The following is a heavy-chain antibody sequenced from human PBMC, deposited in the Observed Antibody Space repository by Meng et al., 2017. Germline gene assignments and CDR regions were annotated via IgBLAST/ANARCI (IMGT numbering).Heavy chain of an antibody. V-gene: IGHV3-11*01. CDR3: AKGIDYYGPYYFDY. Sequence: GESLKISCAASGFTLSDYFVTWIRQAPGKGLEWVSFISSSGYTIYYADSVKGRFTISRDNAKNSLYLQMNSLRAEDTALYYCAKGIDYYGPYYFDYWGQGTLVTVSS. CDR1: GFTLSDYF. J-gene: IGHJ4*02. CDR2: ISSSGYTI. D-gene: IGHD3-10*01.